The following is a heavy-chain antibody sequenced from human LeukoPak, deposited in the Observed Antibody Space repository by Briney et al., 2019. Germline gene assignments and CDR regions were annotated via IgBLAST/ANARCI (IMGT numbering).Heavy chain of an antibody. V-gene: IGHV4-59*08. CDR2: IYYSGST. CDR3: ARHGDYYGSGSRY. D-gene: IGHD3-10*01. Sequence: SETLPLTCTVSGGSISSYYWSWIRQPPGKGLEWIGYIYYSGSTNYNPSLKSRVTISVDTSKNQFSLKLSSVTAADTAVYYCARHGDYYGSGSRYWGQGTLVTVSS. CDR1: GGSISSYY. J-gene: IGHJ4*02.